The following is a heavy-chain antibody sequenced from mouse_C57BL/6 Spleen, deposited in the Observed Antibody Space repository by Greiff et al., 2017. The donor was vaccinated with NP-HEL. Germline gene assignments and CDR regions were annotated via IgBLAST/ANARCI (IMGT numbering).Heavy chain of an antibody. J-gene: IGHJ1*03. CDR1: GFSLTSYA. D-gene: IGHD1-1*01. CDR2: IWTGGGT. V-gene: IGHV2-9-1*01. Sequence: QVQLQQSGPGLVAPSQSLSITCTVSGFSLTSYAISWVRQPPGKGLEWLGVIWTGGGTNYNSALKSRLSISKDNSKSQVFLKMNSLQTDDTARYYCARATTVVATRYFDVWGTGTTVTVSS. CDR3: ARATTVVATRYFDV.